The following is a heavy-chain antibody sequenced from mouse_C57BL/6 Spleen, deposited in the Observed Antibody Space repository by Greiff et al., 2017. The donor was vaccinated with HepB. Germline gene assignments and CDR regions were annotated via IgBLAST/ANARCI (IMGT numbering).Heavy chain of an antibody. Sequence: EVQRVESGEGLVKPGGSLKLSCAASGFTFSSYAMSWVRQTPEKRLEWVAYISSGGDYIYYADTVKGRFTISRDNARNTLYLQMSSLKSEDTAMYYCTRGPDGSSFAYWGQGTLVTVSA. D-gene: IGHD2-3*01. CDR2: ISSGGDYI. CDR1: GFTFSSYA. CDR3: TRGPDGSSFAY. V-gene: IGHV5-9-1*02. J-gene: IGHJ3*01.